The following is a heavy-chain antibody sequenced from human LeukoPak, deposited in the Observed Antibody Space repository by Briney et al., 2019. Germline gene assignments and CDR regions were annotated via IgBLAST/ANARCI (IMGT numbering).Heavy chain of an antibody. J-gene: IGHJ4*02. CDR2: INPNGGVT. D-gene: IGHD3-9*01. Sequence: GASVKVSCKASGYAFHIYYLHWVRQAPGQGLEWMGIINPNGGVTSYAQKFQGRVTMTRDMSSSTVYMELTSLTSDDTAVYYCARDSTDVLRYFDWLLDIDYWGQGTLVTVSS. CDR1: GYAFHIYY. V-gene: IGHV1-46*02. CDR3: ARDSTDVLRYFDWLLDIDY.